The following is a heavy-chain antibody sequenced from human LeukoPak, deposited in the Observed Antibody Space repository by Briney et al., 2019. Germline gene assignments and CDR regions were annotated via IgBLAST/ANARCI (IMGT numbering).Heavy chain of an antibody. V-gene: IGHV4-59*01. CDR3: ARGGDYSYGMDV. J-gene: IGHJ6*02. D-gene: IGHD3-10*01. CDR2: IYYSGST. CDR1: GGSISSYY. Sequence: SETLSLTCTVSGGSISSYYWSWIRQPPGKGLEWIGYIYYSGSTNYNPSLKSRVTISVDTSKNQFSLKLSSVTAADTAVYYCARGGDYSYGMDVWGQGTTVTVSS.